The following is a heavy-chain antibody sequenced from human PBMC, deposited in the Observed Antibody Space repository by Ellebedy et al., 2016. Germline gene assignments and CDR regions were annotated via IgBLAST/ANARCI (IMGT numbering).Heavy chain of an antibody. CDR3: ARGVGSGWFDP. V-gene: IGHV3-53*01. D-gene: IGHD2-15*01. CDR2: IFSDGNT. J-gene: IGHJ5*02. Sequence: GESLKISCAASGFTVSTNYMKWVRQAPGKGLEWVSAIFSDGNTYYADSVKGRFTISRDNSKNTLYLQMNSLGAEDTAVYYCARGVGSGWFDPWGQGTLVTVSS. CDR1: GFTVSTNY.